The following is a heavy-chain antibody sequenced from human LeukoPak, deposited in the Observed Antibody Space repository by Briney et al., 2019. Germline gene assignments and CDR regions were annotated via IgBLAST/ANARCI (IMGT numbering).Heavy chain of an antibody. Sequence: GGSLRLSCAASGFTVSSNYMSWVRQAPGKGLEWVSGISGNGGSTYYADSAKGRFTISRDNSKNTLYLQMNSLRAEDTAVYYCAKEAWTAMARDAFDIWGQGTMVTVSS. CDR3: AKEAWTAMARDAFDI. D-gene: IGHD5-18*01. J-gene: IGHJ3*02. CDR2: ISGNGGST. V-gene: IGHV3-23*01. CDR1: GFTVSSNY.